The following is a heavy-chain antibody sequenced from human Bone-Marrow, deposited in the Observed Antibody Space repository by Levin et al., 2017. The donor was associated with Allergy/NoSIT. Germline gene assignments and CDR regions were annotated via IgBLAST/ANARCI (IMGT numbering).Heavy chain of an antibody. CDR1: GFTFGDYA. CDR3: TRDRPYSSSWLYPFDY. CDR2: IRSKAYGGTT. V-gene: IGHV3-49*03. J-gene: IGHJ4*02. Sequence: GGSLRLSCTASGFTFGDYAMSWFRQAPGKGLEWVGFIRSKAYGGTTEYAASVKGRFTISRDDSKSIAYLQMNSLKTEDTAVYYCTRDRPYSSSWLYPFDYWGQGTLVTVSS. D-gene: IGHD6-13*01.